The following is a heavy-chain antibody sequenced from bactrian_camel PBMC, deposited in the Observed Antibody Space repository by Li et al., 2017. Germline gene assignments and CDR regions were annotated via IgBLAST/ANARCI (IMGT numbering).Heavy chain of an antibody. J-gene: IGHJ4*01. Sequence: HVQLVESGGGSVQAGGSLRLSCSASGNTFNRNCMAWSRQAPGEAREGLARLVIANGYTLYADVLKGRLTISRDNSKLSDDSKATMYLLMNSLKAEDTAMYYCAADLCAGWDLSAGWRATDRFAHWGPGTQVTVS. V-gene: IGHV3S6*01. D-gene: IGHD5*01. CDR2: LVIANGYT. CDR1: GNTFNRNC. CDR3: AADLCAGWDLSAGWRATDRFAH.